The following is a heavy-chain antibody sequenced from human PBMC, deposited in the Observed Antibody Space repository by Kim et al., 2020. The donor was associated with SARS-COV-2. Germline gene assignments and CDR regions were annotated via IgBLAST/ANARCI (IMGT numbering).Heavy chain of an antibody. J-gene: IGHJ6*02. V-gene: IGHV4-34*01. D-gene: IGHD5-18*01. Sequence: NPCLKSRVTISVDTSKNQFSLKLSSVTAADTAVYYCARHLGYHNTYGMDVWRQGTTVTVSS. CDR3: ARHLGYHNTYGMDV.